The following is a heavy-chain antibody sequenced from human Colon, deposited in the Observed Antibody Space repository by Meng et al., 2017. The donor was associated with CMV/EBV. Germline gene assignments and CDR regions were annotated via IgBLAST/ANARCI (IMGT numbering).Heavy chain of an antibody. CDR3: VRGGYSGTQTGGVQEY. D-gene: IGHD5-12*01. CDR2: ISTNRNT. CDR1: GGSLSTYY. Sequence: VQRQGSGPGMVNPSGTRSLTCTAAGGSLSTYYWSWIRQPAGEGLEWLGRISTNRNTDYNPSLNSRATIWLDTSNNQFSLKLTSVTAADTAVYYCVRGGYSGTQTGGVQEYWGQGTLVTVSS. J-gene: IGHJ4*02. V-gene: IGHV4-4*07.